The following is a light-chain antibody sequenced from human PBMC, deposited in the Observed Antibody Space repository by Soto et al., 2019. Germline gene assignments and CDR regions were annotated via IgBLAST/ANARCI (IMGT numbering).Light chain of an antibody. V-gene: IGLV2-23*01. Sequence: QSALTQPASVSGSPGQSNTISCTGTSSDVGGYNLVSWYQHHPGKAPKLMIYEGSKRPSGVSNRFSGSKSGNTASLTISGLQAEDEADYYCCSYAGSSTLVFGGGTKVTVL. J-gene: IGLJ2*01. CDR2: EGS. CDR1: SSDVGGYNL. CDR3: CSYAGSSTLV.